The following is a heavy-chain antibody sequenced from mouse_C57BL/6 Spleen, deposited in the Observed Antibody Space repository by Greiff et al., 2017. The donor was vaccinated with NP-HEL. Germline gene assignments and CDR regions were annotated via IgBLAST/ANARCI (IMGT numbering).Heavy chain of an antibody. CDR2: ISDGGSYT. V-gene: IGHV5-4*01. CDR1: GFTFSSYA. J-gene: IGHJ1*03. CDR3: ARDKGNYRYFDV. D-gene: IGHD2-1*01. Sequence: EVMLVESGGGLVKPGGSLKLSCAASGFTFSSYAMSWVRQTPEKRLEWVATISDGGSYTYYPDNVKGRFTISRDNAKNNLYLQMSHLKSEDTAMYYCARDKGNYRYFDVWGTGTTVTVSS.